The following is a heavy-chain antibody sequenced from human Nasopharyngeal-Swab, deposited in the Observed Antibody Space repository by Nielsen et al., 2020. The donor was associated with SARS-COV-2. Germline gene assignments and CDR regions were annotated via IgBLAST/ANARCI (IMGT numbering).Heavy chain of an antibody. J-gene: IGHJ6*03. CDR1: GFTFDDYA. D-gene: IGHD6-13*01. CDR3: AAGPPLHYYYYMDV. V-gene: IGHV3-9*01. CDR2: ISWNSGSI. Sequence: GGSLRLSCAASGFTFDDYAMHWVRQAPGKGLEWVSGISWNSGSIGYADSVKGRFTISRDNAKNSLYLQMNSLRAEDTALYYCAAGPPLHYYYYMDVWGKGTTVTVSS.